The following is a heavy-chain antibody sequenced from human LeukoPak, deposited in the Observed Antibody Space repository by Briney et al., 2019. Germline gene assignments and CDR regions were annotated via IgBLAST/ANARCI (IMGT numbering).Heavy chain of an antibody. CDR1: GYTFTSYY. Sequence: ASVKVSCKGSGYTFTSYYMHWVRQAPGQGLEWMGIINPSGGSTSYAQKFQGRVTMTRDTSTSTVYMELSSLRSEDTAVYYCARAVVVRGVSGSDAFDIWGQGTMVTVSS. V-gene: IGHV1-46*01. D-gene: IGHD3-10*01. CDR3: ARAVVVRGVSGSDAFDI. J-gene: IGHJ3*02. CDR2: INPSGGST.